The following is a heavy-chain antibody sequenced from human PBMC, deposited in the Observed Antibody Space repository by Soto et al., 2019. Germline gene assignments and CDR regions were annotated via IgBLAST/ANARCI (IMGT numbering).Heavy chain of an antibody. CDR2: INHRGST. CDR3: ARDGFCTSTTCRVGNWFDP. D-gene: IGHD2-2*01. CDR1: GGSFSGYY. Sequence: SETLSLTCVVYGGSFSGYYRSWIRQSPGKGLEWIGGINHRGSTNYNPSLESRVTISVDTSKNQFSLKLPSATAADTAMYYCARDGFCTSTTCRVGNWFDPWGQGTLVTVSS. J-gene: IGHJ5*02. V-gene: IGHV4-34*01.